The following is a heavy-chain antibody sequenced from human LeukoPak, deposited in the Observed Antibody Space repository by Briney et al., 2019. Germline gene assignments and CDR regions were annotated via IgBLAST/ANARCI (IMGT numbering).Heavy chain of an antibody. CDR2: ISERSGTT. V-gene: IGHV3-23*01. Sequence: GGPLRLSCVVSGISLSNYAMSSVRQAPGKRLEWVSYISERSGTTTYAASVKGRFTISRDNSLNTLNLQMSSVRAADTAVYFFAKRGVVIRGILVIGYHQEAYHYDHWGEGVLVSVSS. J-gene: IGHJ5*02. D-gene: IGHD3-10*01. CDR1: GISLSNYA. CDR3: AKRGVVIRGILVIGYHQEAYHYDH.